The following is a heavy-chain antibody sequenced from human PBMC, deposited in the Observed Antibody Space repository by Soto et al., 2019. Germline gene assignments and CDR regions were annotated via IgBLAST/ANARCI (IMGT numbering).Heavy chain of an antibody. CDR2: IDESGDS. D-gene: IGHD1-1*01. J-gene: IGHJ4*02. CDR1: GGPIRSSSHY. CDR3: AREGGYVDY. Sequence: SETLSLTCTVSGGPIRSSSHYWGWIRQSPGTGLEWIGSIDESGDSYYNPSLKSRVTILVDTSKNQFSLKLMSVTGADSAIYYCAREGGYVDYWGQGTLVTVSS. V-gene: IGHV4-39*02.